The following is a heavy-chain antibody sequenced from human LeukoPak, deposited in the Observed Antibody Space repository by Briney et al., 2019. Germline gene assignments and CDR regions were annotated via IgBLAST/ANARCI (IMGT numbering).Heavy chain of an antibody. V-gene: IGHV1-69*01. Sequence: SVTVSCTASGGTFSSFAISWVRQAPGQGLEWMGGIIPIFGTANYAQKFQDRVTITADESTSTAYMELSSLRSEDTAVYYCARESAGGRDYYFDYWGQGTLVTVSS. CDR1: GGTFSSFA. CDR2: IIPIFGTA. J-gene: IGHJ4*02. CDR3: ARESAGGRDYYFDY. D-gene: IGHD2-15*01.